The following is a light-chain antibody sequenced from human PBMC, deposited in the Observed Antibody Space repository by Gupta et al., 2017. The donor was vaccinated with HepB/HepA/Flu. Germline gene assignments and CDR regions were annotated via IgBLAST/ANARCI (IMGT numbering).Light chain of an antibody. CDR1: NRDVGSYND. CDR2: EVS. Sequence: SCLTHPTTLSGSFGQSMIISSTGANRDVGSYNDVSWYQQHPDKTPKLMIYEVSKRPPAMSIRFSASKSGNTASLRISGRQDEDEAEYFVCSATNRNTYVFGTGTKVTVL. CDR3: CSATNRNTYV. J-gene: IGLJ1*01. V-gene: IGLV2-23*02.